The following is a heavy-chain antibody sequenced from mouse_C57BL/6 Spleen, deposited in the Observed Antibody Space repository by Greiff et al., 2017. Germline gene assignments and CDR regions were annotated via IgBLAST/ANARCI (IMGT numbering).Heavy chain of an antibody. V-gene: IGHV1-50*01. CDR3: ARKGRIYYDYDEAFDY. D-gene: IGHD2-4*01. Sequence: QVQLQQPGAELVKPGASVKLSCKASGYTFTSYWMQWVKQRPGQGLEWIGEIDPSDSYTNYNQKFKGKATLTVDTSSSTAYMQLSSLTSEDSAVYYCARKGRIYYDYDEAFDYWGQGTTLTVSS. CDR1: GYTFTSYW. CDR2: IDPSDSYT. J-gene: IGHJ2*01.